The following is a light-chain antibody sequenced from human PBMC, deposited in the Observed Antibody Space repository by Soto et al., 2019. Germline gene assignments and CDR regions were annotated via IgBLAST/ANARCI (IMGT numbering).Light chain of an antibody. CDR1: QSVSSSY. J-gene: IGKJ1*01. Sequence: EIVLTQSPGTLSLSPGERATLSFRASQSVSSSYLAWYQQKPGQAPRLLIYGASSRATGIPDRFSGSGSGTDFTLTISRLEPDYFAVYYCQQDGSSPPWTFGKGPKVEIK. CDR3: QQDGSSPPWT. V-gene: IGKV3-20*01. CDR2: GAS.